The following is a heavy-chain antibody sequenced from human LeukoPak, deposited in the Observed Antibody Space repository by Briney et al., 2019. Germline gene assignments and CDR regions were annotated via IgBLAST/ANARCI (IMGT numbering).Heavy chain of an antibody. Sequence: SETLSLTCTVSGGSITSDTHYWGWIRQPPGKGLEWIGTIFYTGTTYYKPSLEGRVTIFVDTSRKQISLRLTSVTAADTALYYCARQFLIPSTTENYFDSWGQGTLVTVSS. J-gene: IGHJ4*02. CDR1: GGSITSDTHY. D-gene: IGHD5/OR15-5a*01. CDR2: IFYTGTT. CDR3: ARQFLIPSTTENYFDS. V-gene: IGHV4-39*01.